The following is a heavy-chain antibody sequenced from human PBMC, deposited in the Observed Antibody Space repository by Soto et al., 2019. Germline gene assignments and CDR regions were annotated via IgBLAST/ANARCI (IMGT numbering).Heavy chain of an antibody. Sequence: PGGSLRLSCAASGFTFSSYAMSWVRQAPGKGLEWVSAISGSGGSTYYADSVKGRFTISRDNSKNTLYLQMNSLRAEDTAVYYCARAGSGSYPPTGYYYYGMDVWGQGTTVTVSS. D-gene: IGHD3-10*01. CDR3: ARAGSGSYPPTGYYYYGMDV. V-gene: IGHV3-23*01. J-gene: IGHJ6*02. CDR1: GFTFSSYA. CDR2: ISGSGGST.